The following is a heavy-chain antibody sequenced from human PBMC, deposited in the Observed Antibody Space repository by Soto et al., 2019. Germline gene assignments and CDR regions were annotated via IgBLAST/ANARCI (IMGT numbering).Heavy chain of an antibody. CDR3: VKDRATYYHGSGSDY. CDR2: ISGSGDDT. Sequence: EVQLLESGGGLAQPGGSLRLSCAASGFTFSRSVMTWVRQSPGRGLEWVSAISGSGDDTYYADSVKGRFIVSRDNSQTTLFLQMNSLRAEDSALYDCVKDRATYYHGSGSDYWGQGTLVTVSS. CDR1: GFTFSRSV. J-gene: IGHJ4*02. D-gene: IGHD3-10*01. V-gene: IGHV3-23*01.